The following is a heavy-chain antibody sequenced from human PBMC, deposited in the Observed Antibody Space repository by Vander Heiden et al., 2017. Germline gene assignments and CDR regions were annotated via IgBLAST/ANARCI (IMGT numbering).Heavy chain of an antibody. CDR1: GFNFRYYA. CDR2: ISGSGNDA. CDR3: AKEGLWYGGNWFDP. Sequence: EVQLVESGGGLVQPGGSLRVSCEASGFNFRYYAMTWVRQAPGKGLEWGSTISGSGNDADYAGSVKGRFIISRDNSKNTLYLQMNSLRAGDTALYYCAKEGLWYGGNWFDPWGQGTLVTVSS. J-gene: IGHJ5*01. D-gene: IGHD3-10*01. V-gene: IGHV3-23*04.